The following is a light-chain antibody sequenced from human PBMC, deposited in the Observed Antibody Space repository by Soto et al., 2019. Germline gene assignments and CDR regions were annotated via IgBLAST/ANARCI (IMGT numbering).Light chain of an antibody. CDR2: GAS. J-gene: IGKJ1*01. Sequence: EIVLTQSPGTLSVSPGDRVTLSCRASQSISINLAWYQHKPGQAPRLLIHGASTRATGIPARISGSGSGTEFTLTISSLQSEDFAVYYCQQFRNWLWTFCQGTKVDI. CDR1: QSISIN. CDR3: QQFRNWLWT. V-gene: IGKV3D-15*01.